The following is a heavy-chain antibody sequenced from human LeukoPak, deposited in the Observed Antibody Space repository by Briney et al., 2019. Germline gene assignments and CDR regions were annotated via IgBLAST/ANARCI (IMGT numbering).Heavy chain of an antibody. V-gene: IGHV4-59*08. CDR3: ARSNLGRYYYYGMDV. D-gene: IGHD3-16*01. J-gene: IGHJ6*02. Sequence: SETLSLTCTVSGGSISSYYWSWIRQPPGKGLEWIGYIYYSGSTNYNPSLKSRVTISVDTSKNQFSLKLSSVTAADTAVYYCARSNLGRYYYYGMDVWGQGTTVTVSS. CDR1: GGSISSYY. CDR2: IYYSGST.